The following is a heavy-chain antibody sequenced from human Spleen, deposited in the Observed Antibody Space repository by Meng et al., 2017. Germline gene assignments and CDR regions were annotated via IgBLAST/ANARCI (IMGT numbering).Heavy chain of an antibody. J-gene: IGHJ3*02. CDR1: GFTFSSYA. V-gene: IGHV3-48*04. Sequence: GESLKISCAASGFTFSSYAMSWVRQAPGKGLEWVSNIRSRGSTIYYADSVKGRFTISRDNAKNSLYLQMNSLRTEDTAVYYCARGSLRWLQFSAAFDIWGQGTMVTVSS. D-gene: IGHD5-24*01. CDR2: IRSRGSTI. CDR3: ARGSLRWLQFSAAFDI.